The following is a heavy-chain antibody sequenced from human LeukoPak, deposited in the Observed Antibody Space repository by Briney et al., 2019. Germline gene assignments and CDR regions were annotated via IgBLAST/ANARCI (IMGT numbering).Heavy chain of an antibody. V-gene: IGHV3-7*01. J-gene: IGHJ4*02. CDR1: RFTFSTYW. Sequence: GGSLRLSCAASRFTFSTYWMSWVRQAPGKGLEWVANVKQDGREKYYVDSVKGRFTISRDNAKNSLYLQMNSLRAEDTAVYYCARDRGNDFNSYFFDYWGQGILVTVSS. CDR2: VKQDGREK. D-gene: IGHD2-21*02. CDR3: ARDRGNDFNSYFFDY.